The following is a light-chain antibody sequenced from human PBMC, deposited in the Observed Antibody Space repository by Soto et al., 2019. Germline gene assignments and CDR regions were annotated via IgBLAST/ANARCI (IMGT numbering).Light chain of an antibody. CDR1: QSVSSY. CDR2: DAS. J-gene: IGKJ1*01. V-gene: IGKV3-11*01. Sequence: EIVLTQAPATLSLSPGERATLSCRASQSVSSYLAWYQQKPGQAPRLLIYDASNRATGIPARFSGSGSGTDFTLTISRLEPEDFAVYYCQHYGSSSWTFGQGTKVDI. CDR3: QHYGSSSWT.